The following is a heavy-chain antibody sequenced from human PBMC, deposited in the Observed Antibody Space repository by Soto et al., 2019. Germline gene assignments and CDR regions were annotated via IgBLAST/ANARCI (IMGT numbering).Heavy chain of an antibody. D-gene: IGHD6-6*01. CDR3: VKDRSFPVLPSRVDY. Sequence: GGSLRLSCAASGFPFSTYAMSWVRQAPGKGLQRVSAVSGSGRSTYYADSVRGQFTISRDNSKNTLFLQMSNLRAGDTAIYYCVKDRSFPVLPSRVDYWGQGTLVTVSS. CDR2: VSGSGRST. J-gene: IGHJ4*02. CDR1: GFPFSTYA. V-gene: IGHV3-23*01.